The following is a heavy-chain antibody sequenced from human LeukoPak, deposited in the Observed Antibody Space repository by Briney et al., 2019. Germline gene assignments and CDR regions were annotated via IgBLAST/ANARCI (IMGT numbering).Heavy chain of an antibody. D-gene: IGHD1-26*01. Sequence: GGSLRLSCTVSGFAFSGYAMSWVRQAPGKGPEWVSFIGARGDVTYSADSVKGRFTLSRDNSKRTLFLQMNSLRAEDTAVYYCAKVHYTASFPGSFPGRNYFDSWGQGSLVTASS. V-gene: IGHV3-23*01. CDR1: GFAFSGYA. CDR3: AKVHYTASFPGSFPGRNYFDS. J-gene: IGHJ4*02. CDR2: IGARGDVT.